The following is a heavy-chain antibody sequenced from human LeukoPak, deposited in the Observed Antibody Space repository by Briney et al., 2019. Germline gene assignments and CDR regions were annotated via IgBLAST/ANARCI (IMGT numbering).Heavy chain of an antibody. Sequence: ASVKVSCKASGYTFTGYYMHWVRQAPGQGLEWMGWINPNSGGTNYAQKFQGRVTMTRDTSISTAYMELSRLRSDDAAVYYCARLRHYYDSSGGFDYWGQGTLVTVSS. CDR2: INPNSGGT. CDR1: GYTFTGYY. J-gene: IGHJ4*02. CDR3: ARLRHYYDSSGGFDY. V-gene: IGHV1-2*02. D-gene: IGHD3-22*01.